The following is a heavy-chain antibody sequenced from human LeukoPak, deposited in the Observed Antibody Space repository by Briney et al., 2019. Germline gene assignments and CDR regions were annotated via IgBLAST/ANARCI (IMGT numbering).Heavy chain of an antibody. CDR2: INPATGVT. J-gene: IGHJ3*01. CDR3: ARSRWYRGNPGPYDGFDV. CDR1: GYMFNGFY. Sequence: GASVKVSCKASGYMFNGFYIHWVRQAPGQGLEWMGWINPATGVTKFSQQFQGRVTMTRDTSIATVYMGLSRLTSDDTAVYYCARSRWYRGNPGPYDGFDVWGQGTLVIVSS. D-gene: IGHD4-23*01. V-gene: IGHV1-2*02.